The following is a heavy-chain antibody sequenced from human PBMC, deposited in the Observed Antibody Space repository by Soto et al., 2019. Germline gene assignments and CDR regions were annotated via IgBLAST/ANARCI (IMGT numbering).Heavy chain of an antibody. V-gene: IGHV3-23*01. D-gene: IGHD2-15*01. J-gene: IGHJ4*02. CDR3: AKHRGSGASPYDY. CDR2: ITGSGAGT. CDR1: GFTFNNYA. Sequence: VQVLESGGGLVQPGGSKRLSCAASGFTFNNYAMGWVRQAPGKGLEWVSSITGSGAGTYYADSVKGRFTISRDNSKNTLYLQMNSLRAEDTAVYYCAKHRGSGASPYDYWGQGTLVTVTS.